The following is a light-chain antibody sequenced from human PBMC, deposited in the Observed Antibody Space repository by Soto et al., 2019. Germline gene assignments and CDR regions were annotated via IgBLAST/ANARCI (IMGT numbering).Light chain of an antibody. CDR3: QHRSNWLGT. V-gene: IGKV3-11*01. J-gene: IGKJ3*01. CDR2: DAS. CDR1: QSVSSY. Sequence: EIVLTQSPATLSLSPGERATLSCRARQSVSSYLAWYQQKSGQTPRLLIYDASNRATGIPARFSGSGSGTDFTLPISSLEPEDFAVYYCQHRSNWLGTFGPGTKVDIK.